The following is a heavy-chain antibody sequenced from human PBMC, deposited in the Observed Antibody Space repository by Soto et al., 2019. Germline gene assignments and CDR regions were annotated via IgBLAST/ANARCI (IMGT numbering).Heavy chain of an antibody. CDR3: ARDYDSSGLFDY. J-gene: IGHJ4*02. CDR2: IYYSGST. D-gene: IGHD3-22*01. CDR1: GCSISSGDYY. Sequence: SETLSLPCPVSGCSISSGDYYWSWIRQPPGKGLEWIGYIYYSGSTYYNPSLKSRVTISVDTSKNQFSLKLSSVTAADTAVYYCARDYDSSGLFDYWGQGTLVTVSS. V-gene: IGHV4-30-4*01.